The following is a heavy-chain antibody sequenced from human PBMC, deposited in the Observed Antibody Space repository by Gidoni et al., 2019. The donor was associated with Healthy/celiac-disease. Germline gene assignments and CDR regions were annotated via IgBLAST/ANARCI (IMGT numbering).Heavy chain of an antibody. CDR1: GFTFSRYS. Sequence: EVQLVESGGALVKPGGSLRLSCAASGFTFSRYSMNWVRQAPGKGLEWVSSISSSSSYIYYADSVKGRFTISRDNAKNSLYLQMNSLRAEDTAVYYCARADGQWLVGDFDYWGQGTLVTVSS. CDR2: ISSSSSYI. J-gene: IGHJ4*02. D-gene: IGHD6-19*01. CDR3: ARADGQWLVGDFDY. V-gene: IGHV3-21*01.